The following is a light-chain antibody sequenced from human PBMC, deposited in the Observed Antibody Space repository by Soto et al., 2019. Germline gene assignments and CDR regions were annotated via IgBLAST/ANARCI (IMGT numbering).Light chain of an antibody. CDR2: DVS. V-gene: IGLV2-14*03. Sequence: QSALTQPASVSGSPGQSITISCTGTSSDVGGYNYVSWYQQHPGKAPKLMIYDVSNRPSGVSNRFSGSKSGNTASLTISGLQAEDEADYYCNSYTSSSTVVFGGGTEVTVL. CDR3: NSYTSSSTVV. J-gene: IGLJ2*01. CDR1: SSDVGGYNY.